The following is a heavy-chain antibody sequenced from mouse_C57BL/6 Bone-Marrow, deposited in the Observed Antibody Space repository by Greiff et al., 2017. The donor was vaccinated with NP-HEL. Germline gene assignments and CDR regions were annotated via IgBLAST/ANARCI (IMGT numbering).Heavy chain of an antibody. D-gene: IGHD2-2*01. Sequence: EVQLVESEGGLVQPGSSMKLSCTASGFTFSDYYMAWVRQVPEKGLEWVANINYDGSSTYYLDSLKSRFIISRDNAKNILYLQMSSLKSEDTATYYCARGGLRREAWFAYWGQGTLVTVSA. CDR2: INYDGSST. CDR1: GFTFSDYY. CDR3: ARGGLRREAWFAY. J-gene: IGHJ3*01. V-gene: IGHV5-16*01.